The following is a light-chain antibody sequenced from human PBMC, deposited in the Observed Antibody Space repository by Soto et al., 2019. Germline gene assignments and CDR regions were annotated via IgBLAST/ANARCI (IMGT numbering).Light chain of an antibody. CDR1: SSDVGGYNY. J-gene: IGLJ2*01. CDR2: DVS. Sequence: QSALTQPASVSGSPGQSITISCTGTSSDVGGYNYVSWYQPHPGRAPQLMIYDVSNRPSGVSNRFSGSRSGNTASLTISGLQAEDEADYYCSSYATSTTVLFGGGTKLTVL. CDR3: SSYATSTTVL. V-gene: IGLV2-14*03.